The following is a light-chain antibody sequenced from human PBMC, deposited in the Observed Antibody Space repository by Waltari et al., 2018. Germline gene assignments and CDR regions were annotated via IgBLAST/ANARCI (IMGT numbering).Light chain of an antibody. CDR1: QGISRY. V-gene: IGKV3-11*01. J-gene: IGKJ2*01. Sequence: EIVLTQSPATLSLSPGERVTLSCRASQGISRYLAWYQQKPGQAPRLLIYDASNRATGIPARFSGSGSGTDFTLTISSLEPEDFAIYYCQQRSTWPRVHTFGQGTKLEI. CDR2: DAS. CDR3: QQRSTWPRVHT.